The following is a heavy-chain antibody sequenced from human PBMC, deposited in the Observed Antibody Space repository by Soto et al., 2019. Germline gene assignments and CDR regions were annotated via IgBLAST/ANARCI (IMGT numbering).Heavy chain of an antibody. V-gene: IGHV4-59*08. CDR2: IYYSGST. CDR3: ARHSYGDYVFDY. CDR1: GGSISSYY. J-gene: IGHJ4*02. D-gene: IGHD4-17*01. Sequence: SETLSLTCTVSGGSISSYYWSWIRQPPGKGLEWIGYIYYSGSTNYNPSLKSRVTISVDTSKNQFSLKLSSVTAADTAVYYCARHSYGDYVFDYWGQGTLVTVSS.